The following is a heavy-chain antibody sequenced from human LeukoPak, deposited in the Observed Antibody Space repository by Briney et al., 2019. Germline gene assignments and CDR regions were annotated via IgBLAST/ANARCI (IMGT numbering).Heavy chain of an antibody. CDR3: ARRAGAAAGTYYYYGMDV. Sequence: SETLSLTCTVSGGSISSGGYYWSWLRQHPGKGLEWIGYIYYSGSTYYNPSLKSRVTISVDTSKNQFSLKLSSVTAADTAVYYCARRAGAAAGTYYYYGMDVWGQGTTVTVSS. D-gene: IGHD6-13*01. J-gene: IGHJ6*02. CDR1: GGSISSGGYY. CDR2: IYYSGST. V-gene: IGHV4-31*03.